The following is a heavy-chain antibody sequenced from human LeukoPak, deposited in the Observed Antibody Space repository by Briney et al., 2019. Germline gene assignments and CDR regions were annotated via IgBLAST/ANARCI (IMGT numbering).Heavy chain of an antibody. J-gene: IGHJ5*02. CDR3: ARDISVSRGWFGP. CDR2: INPNSGGT. V-gene: IGHV1-2*02. Sequence: ASVKVSCKASGYTFTGYYMHWVRQAPGQGLEWMGWINPNSGGTNYAQKFQGRVTMTRDTSISTAYMELSRLRSDDTAVYYCARDISVSRGWFGPWGQGTLVTVSS. CDR1: GYTFTGYY. D-gene: IGHD3-10*01.